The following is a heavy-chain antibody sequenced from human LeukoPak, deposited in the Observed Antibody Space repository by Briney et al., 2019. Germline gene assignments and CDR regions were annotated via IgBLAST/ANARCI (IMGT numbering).Heavy chain of an antibody. Sequence: ASVKVSCKASGYTFTSYDINWVRQATGQGLEWMGWMNPNSGNTGYAQKFQGRVTITRNTSISTAYMELSSLRSEDTAVYYCARAYTHCSSTSCYYYYYYMDVWGKGTTVTVSS. CDR1: GYTFTSYD. J-gene: IGHJ6*03. V-gene: IGHV1-8*03. CDR2: MNPNSGNT. D-gene: IGHD2-2*01. CDR3: ARAYTHCSSTSCYYYYYYMDV.